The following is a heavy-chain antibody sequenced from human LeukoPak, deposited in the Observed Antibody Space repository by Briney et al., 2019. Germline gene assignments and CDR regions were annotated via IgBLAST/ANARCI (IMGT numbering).Heavy chain of an antibody. V-gene: IGHV5-51*03. D-gene: IGHD3-10*01. CDR1: GYSFTNYW. CDR3: ARFYYGSGGYPDY. CDR2: VYPGDSDA. J-gene: IGHJ4*02. Sequence: GESLKIPCKGSGYSFTNYWIAWVRQMPGKGLEWMGIVYPGDSDAKYSPSFQGQVLISADKSISTASLQWFSLKASDTAMYYCARFYYGSGGYPDYWGQGTLVTVSS.